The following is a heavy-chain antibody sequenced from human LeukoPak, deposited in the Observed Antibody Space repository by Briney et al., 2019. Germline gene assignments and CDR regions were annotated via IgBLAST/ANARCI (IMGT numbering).Heavy chain of an antibody. J-gene: IGHJ4*02. D-gene: IGHD4-17*01. CDR1: GYSFTSYW. CDR2: IYPGDSDT. V-gene: IGHV5-51*01. CDR3: ARPHTLDRTTKYYFDY. Sequence: GESLKISCKGSGYSFTSYWIGWVRQMPGKGLEWMGIIYPGDSDTRYSPSFQGHVTISADKSITTPYLQWTSLEASDTAMYYCARPHTLDRTTKYYFDYWGQGTLVTVSS.